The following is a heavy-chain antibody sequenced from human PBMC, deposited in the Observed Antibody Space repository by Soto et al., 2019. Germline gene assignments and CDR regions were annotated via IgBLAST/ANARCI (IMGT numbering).Heavy chain of an antibody. CDR3: ASYNQRGYYGMDI. D-gene: IGHD1-20*01. CDR1: GYTFTSYA. Sequence: ASVKVSCKASGYTFTSYAIHWMRQAPGQGLEWMGWMNPNSGNTGYAQKFQGRVTMTRNTSISTAYMELSSLRSEDTAVYSCASYNQRGYYGMDIWGQGTTVTVSS. J-gene: IGHJ6*02. CDR2: MNPNSGNT. V-gene: IGHV1-8*01.